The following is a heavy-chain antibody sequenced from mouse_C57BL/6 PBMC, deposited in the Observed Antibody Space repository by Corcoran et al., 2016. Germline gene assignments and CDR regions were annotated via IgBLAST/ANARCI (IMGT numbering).Heavy chain of an antibody. CDR1: GFNIKDYY. V-gene: IGHV14-1*01. D-gene: IGHD2-13*01. CDR3: TTGVAWGEY. CDR2: IDPGDGDT. Sequence: EVQLQQSGAELVRPGASVKLSCTASGFNIKDYYMHWVKQRPEQGLEWIGRIDPGDGDTEFAPKFQGKATMIADTSSNRACLQLSIRTSEDTAVYYCTTGVAWGEYGGQGTLVTVS. J-gene: IGHJ3*01.